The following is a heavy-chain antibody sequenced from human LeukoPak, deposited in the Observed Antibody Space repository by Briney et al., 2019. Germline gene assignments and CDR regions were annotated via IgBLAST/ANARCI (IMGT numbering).Heavy chain of an antibody. V-gene: IGHV3-66*01. CDR1: GFTVSSKY. CDR3: ARVPGAYYDAFDI. Sequence: GGSLRLSCAASGFTVSSKYMSWVRQAPGKGLEWVSLISGGGSTYYADSVKGRFTISRDNSKSTLYLQMNSLRAEDTAVYYCARVPGAYYDAFDIWGQGIMVTVSS. J-gene: IGHJ3*02. D-gene: IGHD3-10*01. CDR2: ISGGGST.